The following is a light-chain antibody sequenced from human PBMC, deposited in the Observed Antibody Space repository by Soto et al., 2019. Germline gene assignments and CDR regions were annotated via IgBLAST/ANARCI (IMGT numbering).Light chain of an antibody. J-gene: IGLJ1*01. CDR3: SSYTSSNTLYV. Sequence: QSVLTQPASVSGSPGQSITISCTGSSSDVGGYNYVSWYQHHPGKAPKLMIYDVDNRPSGVSNRFSGSKSGNTASLTISGPQAEDEADYYCSSYTSSNTLYVFGTGTKVTVL. CDR2: DVD. V-gene: IGLV2-14*03. CDR1: SSDVGGYNY.